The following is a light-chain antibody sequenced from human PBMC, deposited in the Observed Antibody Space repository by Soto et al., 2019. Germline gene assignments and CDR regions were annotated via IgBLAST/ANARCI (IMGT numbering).Light chain of an antibody. Sequence: QSVLTQPASVSGSPGQSITISCTGSSSDIGAFNYVAWYQQHPGKAPKLIIHGVTNWPSGVSSRFSGSKSDYTASLTISGLQAEDEADYYCSSYTTAFFYVFGTGTKLTVL. J-gene: IGLJ1*01. CDR1: SSDIGAFNY. CDR2: GVT. V-gene: IGLV2-14*01. CDR3: SSYTTAFFYV.